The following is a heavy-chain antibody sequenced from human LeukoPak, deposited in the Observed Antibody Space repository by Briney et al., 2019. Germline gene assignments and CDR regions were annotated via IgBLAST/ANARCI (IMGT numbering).Heavy chain of an antibody. CDR1: GFTFSGSA. Sequence: SGGSLRVSCAASGFTFSGSAMQWVRQASRKGLEWVGGIRSKANSYATAYAASVKGRFTISRDDSKNTAYLQMNNLKTEDTAVYYCTTLRIYCSGGSCEIDYWGQGTLVTVSS. CDR3: TTLRIYCSGGSCEIDY. V-gene: IGHV3-73*01. J-gene: IGHJ4*02. D-gene: IGHD2-15*01. CDR2: IRSKANSYAT.